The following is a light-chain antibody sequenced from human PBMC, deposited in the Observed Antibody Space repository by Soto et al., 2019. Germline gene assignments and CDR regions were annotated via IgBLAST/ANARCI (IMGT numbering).Light chain of an antibody. J-gene: IGKJ4*01. CDR3: QQYASSPLT. Sequence: EIVLTQSPGTLSLSSGERATLSCRASQSVRSNYLAWYQQKPGQAPRLLIYGASSRATGIPDRFGGSGSGTDFTLTISRLEPEDFAVYYCQQYASSPLTFGGGTKVGIK. V-gene: IGKV3-20*01. CDR2: GAS. CDR1: QSVRSNY.